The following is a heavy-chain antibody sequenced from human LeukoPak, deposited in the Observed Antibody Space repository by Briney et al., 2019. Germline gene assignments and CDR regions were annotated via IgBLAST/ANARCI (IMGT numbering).Heavy chain of an antibody. CDR2: ISYDGSNK. D-gene: IGHD3-22*01. CDR3: ASGYYYDSSGYTFDY. V-gene: IGHV3-30-3*01. J-gene: IGHJ4*02. Sequence: PGGSLRLSCAASGFTFSSYAMHWVRQAPGKGLEWVAVISYDGSNKYYADSVKGRFTISRDNSKNTLYLQMNSLRAEDTAVYYCASGYYYDSSGYTFDYWGQGTLVTVSS. CDR1: GFTFSSYA.